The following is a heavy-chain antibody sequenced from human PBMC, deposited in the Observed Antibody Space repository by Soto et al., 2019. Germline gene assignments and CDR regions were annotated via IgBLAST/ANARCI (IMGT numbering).Heavy chain of an antibody. CDR3: AGWSGVGVAGMDV. V-gene: IGHV4-30-4*01. CDR2: SFYSGIT. Sequence: QVQLQESGPRLVKPLQTLSLTCTVSGDSINSGDYYWSWIRQPPGRGLEWVGYSFYSGITDYNPSLKSRRTISMAPSKNQFSLGLNSVTAADTAVYFCAGWSGVGVAGMDVWGQGTTVSVSS. D-gene: IGHD2-15*01. CDR1: GDSINSGDYY. J-gene: IGHJ6*02.